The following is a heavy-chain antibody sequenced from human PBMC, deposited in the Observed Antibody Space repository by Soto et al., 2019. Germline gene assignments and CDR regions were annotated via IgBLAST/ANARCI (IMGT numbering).Heavy chain of an antibody. V-gene: IGHV4-4*07. CDR1: GGSISSYY. Sequence: QVQLQESGPGLVKPSETLSLTCTVSGGSISSYYWSWIRQPAGKGLEWIGRIYTSGSTNYNPSLKSPVTMSVDTSKNQFSLQLSSVTAADTAVYYCARDYSEAPYYDFWSGFDPWGQGTLVTVSS. CDR2: IYTSGST. CDR3: ARDYSEAPYYDFWSGFDP. D-gene: IGHD3-3*01. J-gene: IGHJ5*02.